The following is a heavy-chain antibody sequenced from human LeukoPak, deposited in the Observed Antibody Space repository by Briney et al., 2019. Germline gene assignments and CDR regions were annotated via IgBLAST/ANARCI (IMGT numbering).Heavy chain of an antibody. CDR1: GFTFSDYY. Sequence: PGGSLRLSCAASGFTFSDYYMSWIRQAPGKGLEWVSYISSSGSTIYYADSVKGRFTISRDNAKNSLYLQMNSLRAEDTAVYYCARDSPEWQPSSHYYYYYMDVWGKGTTVTVSS. CDR3: ARDSPEWQPSSHYYYYYMDV. CDR2: ISSSGSTI. D-gene: IGHD1-26*01. V-gene: IGHV3-11*04. J-gene: IGHJ6*03.